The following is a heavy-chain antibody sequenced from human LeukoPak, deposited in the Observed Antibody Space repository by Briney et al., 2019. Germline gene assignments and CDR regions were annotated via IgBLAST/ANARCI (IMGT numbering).Heavy chain of an antibody. Sequence: GGSLRLSCAASGFTFSSYWMHWVRQDPGKGLVWVSRIYSDGGSTSYADSVKGRFTISRDNAKNTLYLQMNSLRAEDTAVYYCARGGGGYVGYWGQGTLVTVSS. V-gene: IGHV3-74*01. CDR3: ARGGGGYVGY. D-gene: IGHD5-12*01. CDR1: GFTFSSYW. J-gene: IGHJ4*02. CDR2: IYSDGGST.